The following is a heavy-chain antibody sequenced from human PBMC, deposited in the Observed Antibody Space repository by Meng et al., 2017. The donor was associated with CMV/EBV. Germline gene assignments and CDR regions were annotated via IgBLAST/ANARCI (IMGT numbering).Heavy chain of an antibody. CDR1: GYTFTTYD. CDR2: MSPNSGNT. Sequence: ASVKVSCKASGYTFTTYDINWVRQATGQGLEWMGRMSPNSGNTAYAQKFKGRVTITRKTSISTAYMELSSLRSEDTAVYYCARDLTLPQFFYGMDVWGQGTTVTVSS. D-gene: IGHD1-26*01. V-gene: IGHV1-8*03. J-gene: IGHJ6*02. CDR3: ARDLTLPQFFYGMDV.